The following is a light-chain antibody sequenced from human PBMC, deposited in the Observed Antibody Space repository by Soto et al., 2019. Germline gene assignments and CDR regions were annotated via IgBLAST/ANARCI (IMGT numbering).Light chain of an antibody. CDR2: DAS. J-gene: IGKJ1*01. V-gene: IGKV3-11*01. CDR1: QYVGTR. Sequence: EILLTQSPATLSSSPGETATLSCVASQYVGTRLAWYQHKPGQAPRLLIYDASNRATGIPARFSGSGSGTDFTLTISSLEPEDFAVYYCQQRSNWPPWTCGQGTKV. CDR3: QQRSNWPPWT.